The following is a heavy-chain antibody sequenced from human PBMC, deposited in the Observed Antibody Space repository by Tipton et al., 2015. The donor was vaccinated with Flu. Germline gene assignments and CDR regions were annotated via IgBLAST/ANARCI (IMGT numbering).Heavy chain of an antibody. V-gene: IGHV4-39*01. D-gene: IGHD1-26*01. CDR3: ARRGVGATLDASDI. CDR1: GGSISSSSYY. Sequence: TLSLTCTVSGGSISSSSYYWGWIRQPPGKGLEWIGSIYYSGSTYYNPSLKSRVTISVDTSKNQFSLKLSSVTAADTAVYYCARRGVGATLDASDIWGQGTMVTVSS. CDR2: IYYSGST. J-gene: IGHJ3*02.